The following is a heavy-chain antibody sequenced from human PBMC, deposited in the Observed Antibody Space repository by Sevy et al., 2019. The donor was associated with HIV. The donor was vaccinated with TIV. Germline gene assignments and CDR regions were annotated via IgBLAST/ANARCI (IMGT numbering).Heavy chain of an antibody. D-gene: IGHD3-16*01. Sequence: GGSLRLSCAASGLTLTTTGMSWVRQAPGKGLEWVAGVTSDGTTYYADSVRDRITVSRGNSKNTLYLQLNSLRADDTAVFYCAGGDTTMITDLDYWGQGTLVTVSS. CDR1: GLTLTTTG. V-gene: IGHV3-23*01. CDR3: AGGDTTMITDLDY. CDR2: VTSDGTT. J-gene: IGHJ4*02.